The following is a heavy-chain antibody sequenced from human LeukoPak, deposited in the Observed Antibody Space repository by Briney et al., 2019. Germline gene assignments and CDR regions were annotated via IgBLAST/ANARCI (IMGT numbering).Heavy chain of an antibody. CDR3: ARGLGIAAALDY. CDR2: LSSGGSTI. D-gene: IGHD6-13*01. CDR1: GFTFSSYE. V-gene: IGHV3-48*03. J-gene: IGHJ4*02. Sequence: PGGSLRLSCAASGFTFSSYEMNWVRQAPGKGLEWVSYLSSGGSTIYYADSVKGRFTISRDNAKNSLYLQMNSLRAEDTAVYYCARGLGIAAALDYWGQGTLVTVSS.